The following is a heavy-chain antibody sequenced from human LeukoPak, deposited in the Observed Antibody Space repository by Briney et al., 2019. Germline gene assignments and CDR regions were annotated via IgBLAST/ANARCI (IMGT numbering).Heavy chain of an antibody. Sequence: PSQTLSLTCTVSGCSISRGGYSWSWLRQHPGQGLEWIEYIYYSGSPYYNPSLKSRFTISVDTSNNQYSLKRSSLSSAETAVYFCARERQFSIFRVVEDWYFDLWGRGTLVTVSS. CDR1: GCSISRGGYS. V-gene: IGHV4-31*03. CDR3: ARERQFSIFRVVEDWYFDL. D-gene: IGHD3-3*01. CDR2: IYYSGSP. J-gene: IGHJ2*01.